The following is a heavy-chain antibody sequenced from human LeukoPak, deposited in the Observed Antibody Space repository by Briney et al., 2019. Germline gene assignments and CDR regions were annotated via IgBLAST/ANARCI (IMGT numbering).Heavy chain of an antibody. CDR3: ARGITTGIDFFDP. D-gene: IGHD1-14*01. CDR2: IKQDGSEQ. V-gene: IGHV3-7*01. Sequence: GGSLRLSCAASGFTFSSYWMSWVRQAPGKGLEWVANIKQDGSEQYYVDSVKGRFTISRDNARNSLYLQMNSLRAEDTAVYYCARGITTGIDFFDPWGQGTLVTVSS. J-gene: IGHJ5*02. CDR1: GFTFSSYW.